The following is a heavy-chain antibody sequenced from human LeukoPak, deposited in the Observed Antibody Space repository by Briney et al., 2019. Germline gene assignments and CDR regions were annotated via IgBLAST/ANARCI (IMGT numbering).Heavy chain of an antibody. V-gene: IGHV3-30-3*01. CDR1: GFTFSRHA. CDR2: ISSDGSIK. J-gene: IGHJ3*02. CDR3: AREDIIVAADALNI. Sequence: GGSLRLSCAASGFTFSRHAMHWVRQAPGKGLEWVAIISSDGSIKYYADSVKGRFTISRDNSKNTLDLQMNSLRAEDTAVYYCAREDIIVAADALNIWGPGTMVTVSS. D-gene: IGHD2-2*01.